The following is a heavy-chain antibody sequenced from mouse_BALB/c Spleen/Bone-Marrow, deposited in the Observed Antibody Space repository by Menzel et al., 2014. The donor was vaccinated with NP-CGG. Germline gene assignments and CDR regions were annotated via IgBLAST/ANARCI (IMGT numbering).Heavy chain of an antibody. V-gene: IGHV1-82*01. J-gene: IGHJ4*01. D-gene: IGHD1-3*01. CDR2: IYPGDGYS. CDR1: GYEFSDSW. Sequence: VQLQQSGPELVRPGASVKISCKASGYEFSDSWMHWVKQRPGQGLEWIGRIYPGDGYSIYNQKFKGKATLTSVKFSSTAYMQLSSLTSVDSAVYYCARAHSIITPMDYWGQGTSVTVSS. CDR3: ARAHSIITPMDY.